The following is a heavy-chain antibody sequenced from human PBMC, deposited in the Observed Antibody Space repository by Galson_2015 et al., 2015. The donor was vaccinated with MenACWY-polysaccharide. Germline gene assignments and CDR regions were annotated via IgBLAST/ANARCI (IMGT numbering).Heavy chain of an antibody. CDR2: ISNDGSKK. CDR1: GFSFSSCA. CDR3: ALLSETYDDFWSGYYETKDYFDY. D-gene: IGHD3-3*01. Sequence: SLRLSCAASGFSFSSCAMHWVRQAPGKGLERVAVISNDGSKKYHADSVKGRFTVSRDNSKNTLYLQMNSLRAEDTAVYYCALLSETYDDFWSGYYETKDYFDYWGQGTLVTVSS. V-gene: IGHV3-30*03. J-gene: IGHJ4*02.